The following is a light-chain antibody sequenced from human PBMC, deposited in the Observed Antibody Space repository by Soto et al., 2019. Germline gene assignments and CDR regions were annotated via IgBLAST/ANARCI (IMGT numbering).Light chain of an antibody. CDR1: TSDVGGYNT. CDR3: NSLRVDHLYV. CDR2: EVT. J-gene: IGLJ1*01. V-gene: IGLV2-14*01. Sequence: QSALTQPASVSGSPGQTITISCTGTTSDVGGYNTVSWYQHHPGKAPKLIIYEVTHRPVGISDRFSASKSANTASLTISGLQAEDEADYYCNSLRVDHLYVFGTGTKLTVL.